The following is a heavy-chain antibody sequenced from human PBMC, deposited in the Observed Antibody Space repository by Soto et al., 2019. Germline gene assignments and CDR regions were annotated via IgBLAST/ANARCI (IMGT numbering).Heavy chain of an antibody. CDR1: GGSISSGGYY. CDR3: ARDHSVEGLNWFDP. J-gene: IGHJ5*02. Sequence: SETLSLTCTVSGGSISSGGYYWSWVRQHPGKGLEWIGYIYYSGSTYYNPSLKSRVTISVDTSKNQFSLKLSSVTAADTAVYYCARDHSVEGLNWFDPWGQGTLVTVSS. CDR2: IYYSGST. V-gene: IGHV4-31*03.